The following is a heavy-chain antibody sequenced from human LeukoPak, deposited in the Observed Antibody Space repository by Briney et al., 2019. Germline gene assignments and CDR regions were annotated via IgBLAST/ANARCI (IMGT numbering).Heavy chain of an antibody. J-gene: IGHJ4*02. CDR3: ARDPAYSSSWYSDY. D-gene: IGHD6-13*01. Sequence: GGSLRLSCAASGFTFSSFWMSWVRQAPGKGLEWVASIKQDGTEKYYVVSVKGRFTIPRDNAKNSLFLQMNSLRAEDTAVYYCARDPAYSSSWYSDYWGQGTLVTVSS. V-gene: IGHV3-7*01. CDR1: GFTFSSFW. CDR2: IKQDGTEK.